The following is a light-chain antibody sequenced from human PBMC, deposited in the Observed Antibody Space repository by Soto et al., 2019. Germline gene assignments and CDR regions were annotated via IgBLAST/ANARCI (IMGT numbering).Light chain of an antibody. CDR3: MQGTYLPIT. CDR1: PTLVYSDGNTF. V-gene: IGKV2-30*01. J-gene: IGKJ2*01. Sequence: VVMTQSPLSLPVTLGQPASISCRSSPTLVYSDGNTFLSWIQQRPGHSPRRLIYQVSERDSEVPDRFSGSGAGTNVTLKIISVEAEDVGNYYCMQGTYLPITFGQGTKLEIK. CDR2: QVS.